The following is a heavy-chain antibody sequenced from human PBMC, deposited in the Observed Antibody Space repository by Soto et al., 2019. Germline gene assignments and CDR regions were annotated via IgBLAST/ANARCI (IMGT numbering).Heavy chain of an antibody. CDR3: ARVSSPYYYGSGSPFEY. V-gene: IGHV3-49*03. J-gene: IGHJ4*02. CDR2: IRSRAYGGTT. CDR1: GFTFGDYA. Sequence: LSCTASGFTFGDYAMSWFRQAPGKGLEWVSFIRSRAYGGTTEYAASVKGRFTISRDDSKNTAYLQTNSLKIEDTAVYFCARVSSPYYYGSGSPFEYWGQGTLVTVSS. D-gene: IGHD3-10*01.